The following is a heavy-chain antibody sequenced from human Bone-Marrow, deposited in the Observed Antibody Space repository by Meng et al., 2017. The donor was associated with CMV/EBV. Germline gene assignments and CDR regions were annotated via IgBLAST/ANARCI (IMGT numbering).Heavy chain of an antibody. CDR3: TRGFAGGGHAVFSDY. Sequence: SETLSLTCRVSGGSMSSYYWTWIRHSPGEGLEWIGWIDYSGTTSFNPSLKSRVAISIDTSKNQFFLNLKSVTAADTAVYYCTRGFAGGGHAVFSDYWGQGMLVTVSS. D-gene: IGHD3-16*01. CDR2: IDYSGTT. J-gene: IGHJ4*02. CDR1: GGSMSSYY. V-gene: IGHV4-59*01.